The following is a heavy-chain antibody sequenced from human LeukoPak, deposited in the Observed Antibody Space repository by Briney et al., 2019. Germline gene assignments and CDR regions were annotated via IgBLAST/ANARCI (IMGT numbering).Heavy chain of an antibody. CDR1: GFTFSDHY. J-gene: IGHJ4*02. CDR3: ARSSVSSDDY. Sequence: GSLRLSCAASGFTFSDHYMDWVRQAPGKGLEWVGRTGNKANSYTTEYAASVKGRFTISRDGSKNSLYLQMNSLKTEDTAVYYCARSSVSSDDYWGQGTLVTVSS. CDR2: TGNKANSYTT. D-gene: IGHD6-6*01. V-gene: IGHV3-72*01.